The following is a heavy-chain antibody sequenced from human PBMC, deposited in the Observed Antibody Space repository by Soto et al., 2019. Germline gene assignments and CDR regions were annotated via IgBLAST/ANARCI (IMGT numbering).Heavy chain of an antibody. Sequence: PSETLSLTCAVYGGSFSGYYWSWIRQPPGKGLEWIGEINHSGSTNYSPSLKSRVTISVDTSKNQFSLKLSSVTAADTAVYYCAADLYYYDSSGYSNYWGQGTLVTVS. V-gene: IGHV4-34*01. CDR1: GGSFSGYY. J-gene: IGHJ4*02. CDR2: INHSGST. D-gene: IGHD3-22*01. CDR3: AADLYYYDSSGYSNY.